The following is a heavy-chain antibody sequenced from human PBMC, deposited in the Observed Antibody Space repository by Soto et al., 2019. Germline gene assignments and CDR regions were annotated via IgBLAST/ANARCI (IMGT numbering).Heavy chain of an antibody. CDR1: GYTFSSYA. CDR2: INAGNGKT. D-gene: IGHD3-10*01. Sequence: QVQLVQSGAEVKKPGASVKVSCKASGYTFSSYALHWVRQAPGQRLEWMGWINAGNGKTKYSQKFQGSVTFTRDTSASTAYMELSSLRSEDTAVYYCASPSYGSGSYYWGQGTLVTVSS. J-gene: IGHJ4*02. V-gene: IGHV1-3*01. CDR3: ASPSYGSGSYY.